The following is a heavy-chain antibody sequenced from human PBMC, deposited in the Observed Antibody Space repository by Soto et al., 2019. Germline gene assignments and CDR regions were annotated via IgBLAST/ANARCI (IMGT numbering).Heavy chain of an antibody. J-gene: IGHJ4*02. V-gene: IGHV4-31*03. CDR2: IYGSGGSGST. D-gene: IGHD2-15*01. CDR3: ERKTAGYFSGIDY. Sequence: SETLSLTCTVTGDSITSGGYYWSWIRQHPGKGLEWLGYIYGSGGSGSTLYNPSLKSRITLSVDTSKTQFSLNLSSVTVADTAVYFCERKTAGYFSGIDYWGQGTLVTVSS. CDR1: GDSITSGGYY.